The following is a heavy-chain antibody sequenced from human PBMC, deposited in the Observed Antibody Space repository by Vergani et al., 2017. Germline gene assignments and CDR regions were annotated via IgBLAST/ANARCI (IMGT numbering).Heavy chain of an antibody. V-gene: IGHV3-23*03. J-gene: IGHJ6*03. CDR2: IYSGGSST. D-gene: IGHD2-15*01. CDR3: AKAALVVGYYSYMDV. CDR1: GFTFSSYA. Sequence: EVQLLESGGGLVQPGGSLRLSCAASGFTFSSYAMSWVRQAPGKGLEWVSVIYSGGSSTYYADSVKGRFTISRDNSKNTLYLQMNSLRAEDTAVYYCAKAALVVGYYSYMDVWGKGTTVTVSS.